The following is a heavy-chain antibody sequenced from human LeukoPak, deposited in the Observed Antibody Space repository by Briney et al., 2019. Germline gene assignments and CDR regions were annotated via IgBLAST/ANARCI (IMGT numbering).Heavy chain of an antibody. Sequence: GASVKVSCKASGYTFTNYYMHWVRQAPGQGLEWMGIINPSGGSTSYAQKFQGRVTMTRDTSTTTVYMELRSLRSDDTAVYYCARDTRDYGMDVWGQGTTVTVSS. J-gene: IGHJ6*02. D-gene: IGHD1-26*01. CDR1: GYTFTNYY. CDR2: INPSGGST. CDR3: ARDTRDYGMDV. V-gene: IGHV1-46*01.